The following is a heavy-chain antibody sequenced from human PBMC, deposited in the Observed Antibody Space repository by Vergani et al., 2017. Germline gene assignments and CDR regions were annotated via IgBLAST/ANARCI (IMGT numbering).Heavy chain of an antibody. V-gene: IGHV7-4-1*02. D-gene: IGHD3-9*01. J-gene: IGHJ4*02. CDR2: INTNTGNP. CDR3: ARGKTTQDILTGYPPSNY. CDR1: GYSFTRYA. Sequence: QVQLVQSGSELKKPGASVKVSCKASGYSFTRYAVNWVRQAPGQGLEWMGWINTNTGNPTYAQGFRGRFVFSLDTSASTAYLQINSLMAEDTAVYYCARGKTTQDILTGYPPSNYGGQGTLVTVSS.